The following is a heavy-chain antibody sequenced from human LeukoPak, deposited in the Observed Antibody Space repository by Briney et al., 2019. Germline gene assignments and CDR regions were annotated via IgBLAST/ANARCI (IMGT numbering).Heavy chain of an antibody. J-gene: IGHJ5*02. CDR2: IYYSGST. CDR1: DGSISNYY. V-gene: IGHV4-59*01. D-gene: IGHD2-15*01. Sequence: PSETLSLTCTVSDGSISNYYWHWIRQPPGKGLEWIGYIYYSGSTNYNPSLKSRVTISVDTSKNQFSLKLSSVTTADTAVYYCARDLGYCSGGSCYSSNWFDPWGQGTLVTVSS. CDR3: ARDLGYCSGGSCYSSNWFDP.